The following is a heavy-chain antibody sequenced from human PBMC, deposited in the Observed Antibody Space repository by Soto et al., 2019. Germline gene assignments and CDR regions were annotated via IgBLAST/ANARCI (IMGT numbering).Heavy chain of an antibody. CDR3: ARDREGIAARQHYYYGMDV. CDR1: GYTFTSYG. Sequence: EASVKVSCKASGYTFTSYGISWVRQAPEQGLEWMGWISAYNGNTNYAQKLQGRVTMTTDTSTSTAYMELRSLRSDDTAVYYCARDREGIAARQHYYYGMDVWGQGTTVTVSS. D-gene: IGHD6-6*01. CDR2: ISAYNGNT. V-gene: IGHV1-18*01. J-gene: IGHJ6*02.